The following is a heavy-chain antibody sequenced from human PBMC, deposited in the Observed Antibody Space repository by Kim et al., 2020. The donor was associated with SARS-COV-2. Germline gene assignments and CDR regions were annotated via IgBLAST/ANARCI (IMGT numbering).Heavy chain of an antibody. CDR2: ST. J-gene: IGHJ4*02. CDR3: AKDRYWSFDY. Sequence: STYYADSVKDRFTISRDNSKNTLYLQMNSLRAEDTAVYYCAKDRYWSFDYWGQGTLVTVSS. D-gene: IGHD1-1*01. V-gene: IGHV3-23*01.